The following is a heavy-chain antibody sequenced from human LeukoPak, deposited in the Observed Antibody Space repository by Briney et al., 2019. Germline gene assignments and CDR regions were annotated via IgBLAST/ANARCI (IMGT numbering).Heavy chain of an antibody. CDR1: GFTFLSYS. Sequence: PGGSLRRSCAASGFTFLSYSMNWVRQAPGKGLEWVSSISSTSSSYIYYADSVKGRFTISRDNAKNSLYLQMNSLRAEDTAVYYCARIMVRGVTRGYFDYWGQGILVTVSS. V-gene: IGHV3-21*04. J-gene: IGHJ4*02. CDR3: ARIMVRGVTRGYFDY. CDR2: ISSTSSSYI. D-gene: IGHD3-10*01.